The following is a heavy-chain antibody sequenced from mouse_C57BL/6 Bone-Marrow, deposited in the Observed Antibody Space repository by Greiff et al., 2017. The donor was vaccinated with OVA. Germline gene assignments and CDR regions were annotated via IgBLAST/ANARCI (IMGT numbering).Heavy chain of an antibody. V-gene: IGHV5-15*01. CDR3: ARDSRGFAY. D-gene: IGHD1-1*01. CDR1: GFTISDYG. J-gene: IGHJ3*01. Sequence: SGAPSGFTISDYGMAWVRQAPRKGPEWVAFTSNLAYSIYYADTVTGRFTISSENAKNTLYLEMSSLRSEDTAMYYCARDSRGFAYWGQGTLVTVSA. CDR2: TSNLAYSI.